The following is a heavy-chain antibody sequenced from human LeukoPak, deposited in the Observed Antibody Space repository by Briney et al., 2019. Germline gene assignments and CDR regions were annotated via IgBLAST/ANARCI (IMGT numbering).Heavy chain of an antibody. CDR2: IYYSGST. CDR1: GGSISSYY. J-gene: IGHJ6*02. Sequence: SETLSLTCTVSGGSISSYYWSWIRQPPGKGLEWIGYIYYSGSTNYNPSLKSRVTISVDTSKNQFSLNLSSVTAADTAIYYCARGSGGSTSSYFYYGVDVWAKGPRSPSP. V-gene: IGHV4-59*01. D-gene: IGHD2-2*01. CDR3: ARGSGGSTSSYFYYGVDV.